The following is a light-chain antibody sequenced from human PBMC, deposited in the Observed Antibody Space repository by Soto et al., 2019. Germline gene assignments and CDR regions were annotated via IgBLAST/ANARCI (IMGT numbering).Light chain of an antibody. J-gene: IGLJ2*01. Sequence: QSALTQPPSASGSPGQSVTISCTETSRDIGGYDFVSWYQQHPGKAPKLLIYDVIKRPSGVPDRFSGSKSGNTASLTVSGLQTDDEADYYCSSYGGSNNLLFGGGTKVTVL. V-gene: IGLV2-8*01. CDR1: SRDIGGYDF. CDR2: DVI. CDR3: SSYGGSNNLL.